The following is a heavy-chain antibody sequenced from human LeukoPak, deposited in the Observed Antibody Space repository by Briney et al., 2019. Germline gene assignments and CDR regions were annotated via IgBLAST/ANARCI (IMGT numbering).Heavy chain of an antibody. Sequence: SETLSLTCTVSGGSISSYYWSWIRQPPGKGLEWIGYIYYSGSTNYNPSLKSRVTISVDTSKNQFSLKLSSVTAADTAVYYCARSATTDFDYWGQGTLVTVPS. J-gene: IGHJ4*02. CDR2: IYYSGST. CDR1: GGSISSYY. CDR3: ARSATTDFDY. V-gene: IGHV4-59*08. D-gene: IGHD5-12*01.